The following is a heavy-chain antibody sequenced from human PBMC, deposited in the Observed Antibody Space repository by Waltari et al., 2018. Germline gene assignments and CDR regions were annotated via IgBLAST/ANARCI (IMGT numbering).Heavy chain of an antibody. D-gene: IGHD3-10*01. CDR1: GYTFTSYG. CDR2: VSAYNVNT. CDR3: ARDLLWFGELSGNWFDP. Sequence: QVQLVQSGAEVKKPGASVKVSCKASGYTFTSYGISWVRQAPGQGLEWMGWVSAYNVNTNYAQKLQGRVTMTTDTSTSTAYMELRSLRSDDTAVYYCARDLLWFGELSGNWFDPWGQGTLVTVSS. V-gene: IGHV1-18*01. J-gene: IGHJ5*02.